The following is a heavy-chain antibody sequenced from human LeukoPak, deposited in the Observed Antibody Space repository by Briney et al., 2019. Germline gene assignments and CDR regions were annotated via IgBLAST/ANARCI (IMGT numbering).Heavy chain of an antibody. V-gene: IGHV4-59*01. J-gene: IGHJ5*02. CDR2: IYYSGST. Sequence: SETLSLTCTVSGGSIGSYYWSWIRQPPGKGLEWIGYIYYSGSTNCNPSLKSRVTISVDTSKNQFPLKLSSVTAADTAVYYCAREGSITMIPRGWFDPWGQGTLVTVSS. D-gene: IGHD3-22*01. CDR3: AREGSITMIPRGWFDP. CDR1: GGSIGSYY.